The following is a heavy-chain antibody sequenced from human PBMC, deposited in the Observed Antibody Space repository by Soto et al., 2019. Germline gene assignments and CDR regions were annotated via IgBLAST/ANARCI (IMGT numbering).Heavy chain of an antibody. D-gene: IGHD3-3*01. CDR2: VYNSGT. CDR3: ARGSDFWTGYYLVY. Sequence: PSETLSLTCTVSGGFISSYYWNWIRRPPGKGLEWIGYVYNSGTSYNPSLKSRVAISVDTSKNQFSLKLSSVTAADTAVYYCARGSDFWTGYYLVYWGQGTLVTVSS. CDR1: GGFISSYY. V-gene: IGHV4-59*01. J-gene: IGHJ4*02.